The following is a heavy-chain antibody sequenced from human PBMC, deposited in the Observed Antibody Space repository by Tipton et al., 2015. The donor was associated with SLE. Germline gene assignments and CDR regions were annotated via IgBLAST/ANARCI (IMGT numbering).Heavy chain of an antibody. CDR2: INHSGST. Sequence: GLVKPSETLSLTCAVYGGSFSGYYWSWIRQPPGKGLEWIGEINHSGSTNYNPSLKSRVSIFVDTSKNQFSLKLSSVTAADTAVYYCARGLFGWELPYWGQGTLVTVSS. V-gene: IGHV4-34*01. J-gene: IGHJ4*02. D-gene: IGHD1-26*01. CDR1: GGSFSGYY. CDR3: ARGLFGWELPY.